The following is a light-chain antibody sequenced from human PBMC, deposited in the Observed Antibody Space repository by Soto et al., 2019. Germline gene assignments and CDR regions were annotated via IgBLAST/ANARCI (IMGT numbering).Light chain of an antibody. J-gene: IGLJ2*01. CDR3: AAWDDSLNGVV. Sequence: QSVLTQPPSVSGALGQRVTISCTGRSSNIGAGYDVHWYQQLPGTAPKLLIYRNINRPSGVPDRFSGSQSGTSASLAITGLQAEDEADYFCAAWDDSLNGVVFGGGTKLTVL. CDR1: SSNIGAGYD. V-gene: IGLV1-40*01. CDR2: RNI.